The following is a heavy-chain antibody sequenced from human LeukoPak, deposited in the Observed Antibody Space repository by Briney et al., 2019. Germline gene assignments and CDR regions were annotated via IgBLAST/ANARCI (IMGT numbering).Heavy chain of an antibody. V-gene: IGHV3-30*02. CDR3: AKALGSVSRDSSSWYFDY. J-gene: IGHJ4*02. D-gene: IGHD6-6*01. CDR1: GFTFSSYG. Sequence: PGGSLRPSCAASGFTFSSYGMHWVRQAPGKGLEWVAFIRYDGSNKYYADSVKGRFTISRDNSKNTLYLQMNSLRAEDTAVYYCAKALGSVSRDSSSWYFDYWGQGTLVTVSS. CDR2: IRYDGSNK.